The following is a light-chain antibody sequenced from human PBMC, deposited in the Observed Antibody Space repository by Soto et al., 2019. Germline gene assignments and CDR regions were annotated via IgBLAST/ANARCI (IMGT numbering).Light chain of an antibody. J-gene: IGLJ2*01. Sequence: QSALTQPPSASGSPGQSVTISCTGTSSDVGAYNFVSWYQKHPGKAPKLIIYEVSERPSGVPDRFSGSKSGNTASLTVSGLQAEDEASYYCSSFAGSNTVFGGGTKLTVL. CDR2: EVS. CDR1: SSDVGAYNF. V-gene: IGLV2-8*01. CDR3: SSFAGSNTV.